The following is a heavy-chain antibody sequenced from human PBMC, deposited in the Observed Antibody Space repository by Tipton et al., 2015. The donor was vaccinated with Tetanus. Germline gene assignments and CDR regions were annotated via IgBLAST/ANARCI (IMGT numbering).Heavy chain of an antibody. D-gene: IGHD2-8*01. V-gene: IGHV5-51*01. Sequence: MQLVQSGGEVKKPGESLKISCKGSGYIFNNYWIGWVRQMPGKGLEWMGIIYPGDSATRYSPSFQGQVTISVDKSISTAYLQWSSLKASDTSMFYCARAHCSDGVCNFDYWGQGALVTVAS. CDR1: GYIFNNYW. CDR2: IYPGDSAT. J-gene: IGHJ4*02. CDR3: ARAHCSDGVCNFDY.